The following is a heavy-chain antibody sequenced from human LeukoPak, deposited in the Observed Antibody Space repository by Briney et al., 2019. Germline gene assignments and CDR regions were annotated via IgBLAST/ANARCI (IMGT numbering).Heavy chain of an antibody. J-gene: IGHJ5*02. CDR1: GFTFSSYW. CDR2: IKPDGSET. Sequence: GGSLRLSCAASGFTFSSYWMSWVRQAPGKGLEWVTNIKPDGSETYYVDSVKGRFTISRDNAKNSLYLQMNSLRPEDTAVYYCVRGSSGTAVRGISWAWFDPWGQGTLVTVSS. V-gene: IGHV3-7*05. D-gene: IGHD3-10*01. CDR3: VRGSSGTAVRGISWAWFDP.